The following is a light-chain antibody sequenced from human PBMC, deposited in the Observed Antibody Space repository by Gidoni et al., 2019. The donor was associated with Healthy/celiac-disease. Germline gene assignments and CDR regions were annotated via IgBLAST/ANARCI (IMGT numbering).Light chain of an antibody. CDR2: GAS. CDR1: QSVSSSY. J-gene: IGKJ4*01. CDR3: QQYGSSPPGIT. V-gene: IGKV3-20*01. Sequence: EIELTQSPGTLSLSPGERATLSCRASQSVSSSYLAWYQQKPGQAPRLLIYGASSRATGIPDRFSGSGSGTDFTLTISRLEPEDFAVYYCQQYGSSPPGITFGGGTKVEIK.